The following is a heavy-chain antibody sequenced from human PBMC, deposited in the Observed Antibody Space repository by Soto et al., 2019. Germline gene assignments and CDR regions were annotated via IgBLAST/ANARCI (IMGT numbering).Heavy chain of an antibody. CDR1: GFTFSSYA. D-gene: IGHD6-6*01. Sequence: GGSLRLSCAASGFTFSSYAISWVRQAPGKGLEWVSAISGSGCSTSYADSVKDRFTISRDNSKNTLYLQMNSLRAEDTAVYYCAKIPIVEYSSAMGAFDIWGQGTMVTVSS. CDR2: ISGSGCST. J-gene: IGHJ3*02. CDR3: AKIPIVEYSSAMGAFDI. V-gene: IGHV3-23*01.